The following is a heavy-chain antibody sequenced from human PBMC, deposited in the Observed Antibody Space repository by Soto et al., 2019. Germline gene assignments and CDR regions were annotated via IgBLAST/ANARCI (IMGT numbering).Heavy chain of an antibody. CDR1: GGSISSYY. CDR2: IYYSGST. CDR3: ARVYDFWSGYYFDY. Sequence: SETLSLTCTVSGGSISSYYWSWIRQPPGKGLEWIGYIYYSGSTNYNPSLKSRVTISVDTSKNQFSMKLSSVTAADTAVYYCARVYDFWSGYYFDYWGQGTLVTVSS. J-gene: IGHJ4*02. V-gene: IGHV4-59*01. D-gene: IGHD3-3*01.